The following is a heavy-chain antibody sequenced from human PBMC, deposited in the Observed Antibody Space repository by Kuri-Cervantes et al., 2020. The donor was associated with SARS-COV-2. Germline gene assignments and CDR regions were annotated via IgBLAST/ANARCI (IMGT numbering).Heavy chain of an antibody. J-gene: IGHJ4*02. CDR2: INPSGGST. V-gene: IGHV1-46*01. Sequence: ASVKVSCKASGYTFTSYYMHWVRQAPGQGLEWMGIINPSGGSTSYAQKFQGRVTITTDESTSTAYMELSSLRSEDTAVYYCARGWPYSGYARGFDYWGQGTLVTVSS. CDR3: ARGWPYSGYARGFDY. D-gene: IGHD5-12*01. CDR1: GYTFTSYY.